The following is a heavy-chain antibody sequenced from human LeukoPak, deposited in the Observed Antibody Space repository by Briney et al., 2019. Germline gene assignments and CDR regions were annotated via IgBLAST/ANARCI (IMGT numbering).Heavy chain of an antibody. CDR2: ISSSSYI. D-gene: IGHD6-19*01. CDR1: GFTFSSYS. J-gene: IGHJ4*02. V-gene: IGHV3-21*01. Sequence: GGSLRLSCAASGFTFSSYSMNWVRQAPGKGLEWVSSISSSSYIYYADSVKGRFTTSRDNAKNSLYLQMNSLRAEDTAVYYCARTRGYSSGVFDYWGQGTLVTVSS. CDR3: ARTRGYSSGVFDY.